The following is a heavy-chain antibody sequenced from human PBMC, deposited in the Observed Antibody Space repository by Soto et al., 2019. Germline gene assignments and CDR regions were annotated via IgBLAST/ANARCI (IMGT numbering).Heavy chain of an antibody. CDR2: INHSGST. Sequence: SETLSLTCAVYGGSFSGYYWSWIRQPPGKGLEWIGEINHSGSTNYNPSLKSRVTISVDTSKNQFSLKLSSVTAADTAVYYCARRTYYYDSSGNDYSGQGTLVTVST. D-gene: IGHD3-22*01. CDR3: ARRTYYYDSSGNDY. CDR1: GGSFSGYY. J-gene: IGHJ4*02. V-gene: IGHV4-34*01.